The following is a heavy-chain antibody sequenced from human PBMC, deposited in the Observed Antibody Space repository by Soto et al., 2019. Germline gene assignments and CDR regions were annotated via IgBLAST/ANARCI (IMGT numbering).Heavy chain of an antibody. D-gene: IGHD6-19*01. CDR2: ISGSGGST. CDR1: GFTFSSYA. CDR3: AKEVAVAGTVYYYYGMDV. J-gene: IGHJ6*02. Sequence: PGGSLRLSCAASGFTFSSYAMSWVRQAPGKGLEWVSAISGSGGSTYYADSVKGRFTISRDNSKNTLYLQMNSLRAEDTAVYYCAKEVAVAGTVYYYYGMDVWGQGXTVTVSS. V-gene: IGHV3-23*01.